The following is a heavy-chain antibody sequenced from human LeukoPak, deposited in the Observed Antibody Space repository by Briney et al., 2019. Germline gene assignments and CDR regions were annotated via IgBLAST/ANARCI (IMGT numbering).Heavy chain of an antibody. J-gene: IGHJ4*02. Sequence: GGSLRLSCAASGFTFSSYWMSWVRQAPGKGLEWVANIKQDGSEKYYVDSVKGRFTISRDNAKNSLYLQMNSLRAEDTAVYYCARVYCSGGTCYSFDYWGQGTLVTVSS. CDR2: IKQDGSEK. V-gene: IGHV3-7*01. CDR3: ARVYCSGGTCYSFDY. D-gene: IGHD2-15*01. CDR1: GFTFSSYW.